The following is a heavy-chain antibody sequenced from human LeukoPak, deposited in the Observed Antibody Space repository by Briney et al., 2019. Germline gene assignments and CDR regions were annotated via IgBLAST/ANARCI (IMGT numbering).Heavy chain of an antibody. V-gene: IGHV1-2*02. J-gene: IGHJ4*02. CDR1: EYTFTAYY. Sequence: ASVKVSCKASEYTFTAYYMHWVRQAPGQGLESMGWINPNSGGTNYAQKFQGRVTMTRDTSISTVYMELSSLRSDDTAVYYCARDQLPYGDYSPNADYWGQGTLVTVSS. CDR3: ARDQLPYGDYSPNADY. CDR2: INPNSGGT. D-gene: IGHD4-17*01.